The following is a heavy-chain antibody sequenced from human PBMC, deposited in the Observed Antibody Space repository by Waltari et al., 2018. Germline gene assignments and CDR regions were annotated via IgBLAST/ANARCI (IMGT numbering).Heavy chain of an antibody. J-gene: IGHJ6*03. CDR1: GGTFSSYA. CDR3: ARVGGPADDYYYMDV. Sequence: QVQLVQSGAEVKKPGSSVKVSCKASGGTFSSYAISWVRQAPGQGLEWMGGIIPILGLANYAQNVQGRVTSTADESTSTAYMELSSLRSEDTAVYYCARVGGPADDYYYMDVWGKGTTVTVSS. CDR2: IIPILGLA. V-gene: IGHV1-69*04. D-gene: IGHD6-25*01.